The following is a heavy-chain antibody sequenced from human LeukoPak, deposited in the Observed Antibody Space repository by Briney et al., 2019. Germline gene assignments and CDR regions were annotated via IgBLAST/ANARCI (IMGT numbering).Heavy chain of an antibody. J-gene: IGHJ4*02. CDR1: GFTFSKTW. D-gene: IGHD1-7*01. CDR3: ARDWNYGFDY. V-gene: IGHV3-7*01. CDR2: KKVDGSER. Sequence: GGSLRLSCAASGFTFSKTWMSWVRQAPGKGLEWVANKKVDGSERYYVDSVKGRFTISRDNAKNSLYLQMNSLRAEDTAIYYCARDWNYGFDYWGQGTLVTVSS.